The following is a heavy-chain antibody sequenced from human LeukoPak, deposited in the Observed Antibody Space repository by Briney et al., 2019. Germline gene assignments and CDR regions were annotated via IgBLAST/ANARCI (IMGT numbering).Heavy chain of an antibody. V-gene: IGHV4-39*07. CDR3: ARRRGNYFFDF. J-gene: IGHJ4*02. CDR2: IYYSGST. CDR1: GGSISSSSYY. D-gene: IGHD1-7*01. Sequence: SETLSLTCTVSGGSISSSSYYWGWIRQPPGKGLEWIGSIYYSGSTYYNPSLESRVTISVDTSKNQFSLKLNSATAADTAVYYCARRRGNYFFDFWGQGTLVTVSS.